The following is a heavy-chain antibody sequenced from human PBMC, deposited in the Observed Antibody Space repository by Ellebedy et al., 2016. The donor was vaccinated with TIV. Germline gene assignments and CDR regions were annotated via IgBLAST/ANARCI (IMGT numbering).Heavy chain of an antibody. J-gene: IGHJ4*02. D-gene: IGHD1-26*01. CDR2: ISSSGSTI. CDR3: AREGYSGSPSPDY. Sequence: GGSLRLSCAASGFTFSDYYMSWIRQAPGKGLEWVSYISSSGSTIYYADSVKGRFTISRDNAKNSLSLQMNSLRAEDTAVYYCAREGYSGSPSPDYWGQGTLVTVSS. CDR1: GFTFSDYY. V-gene: IGHV3-11*04.